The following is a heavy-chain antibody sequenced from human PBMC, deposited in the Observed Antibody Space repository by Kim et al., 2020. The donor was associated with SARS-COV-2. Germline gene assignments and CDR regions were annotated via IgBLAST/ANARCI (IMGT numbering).Heavy chain of an antibody. J-gene: IGHJ5*02. V-gene: IGHV1-18*04. D-gene: IGHD6-6*01. Sequence: ASVKVSCKASGYTFSSYGISWVRQAPGQGLEWMGWISAYNGNTNYAQKFQGRVTMTTDTSTSTAYMELRSLRSDDTAVYYCARDTASYSSSSHNWFDPWGQGTLVTVSS. CDR3: ARDTASYSSSSHNWFDP. CDR1: GYTFSSYG. CDR2: ISAYNGNT.